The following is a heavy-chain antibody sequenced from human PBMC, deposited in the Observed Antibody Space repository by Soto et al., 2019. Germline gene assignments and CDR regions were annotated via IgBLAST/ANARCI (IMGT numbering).Heavy chain of an antibody. CDR2: INSDGSST. V-gene: IGHV3-74*01. CDR1: GFTFSSYW. CDR3: ARAWMTTVVTPYGMDV. D-gene: IGHD4-17*01. Sequence: GGSLRLSCAASGFTFSSYWMHWVRQAPGKGLGWVSRINSDGSSTSYAHSVKGRFTLSRDNAKNTLYLQMNSLRAEDTAVYYCARAWMTTVVTPYGMDVWGQGTMVTVSS. J-gene: IGHJ6*02.